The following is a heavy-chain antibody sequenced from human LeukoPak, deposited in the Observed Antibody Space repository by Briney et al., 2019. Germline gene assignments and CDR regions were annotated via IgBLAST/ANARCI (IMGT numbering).Heavy chain of an antibody. D-gene: IGHD6-13*01. J-gene: IGHJ4*02. V-gene: IGHV3-30*17. Sequence: GGSLRLSCAASGFTFRSYAMHWVRQAPGKGLEWVAVISYDGSNKYYADSVKGRFTISRDNSKNTLYLQMNSLRAEDTAVYYCARDLGEGSSWSIIDYWSQGTLVTVSS. CDR2: ISYDGSNK. CDR1: GFTFRSYA. CDR3: ARDLGEGSSWSIIDY.